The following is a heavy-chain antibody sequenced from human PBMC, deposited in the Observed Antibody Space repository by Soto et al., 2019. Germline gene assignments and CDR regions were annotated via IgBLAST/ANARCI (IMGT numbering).Heavy chain of an antibody. CDR2: IYHSGST. Sequence: SETLSLTCAVSGGSISSGGYSWSWIRQPPGKGLEWIGYIYHSGSTYYNPSLKSRVTISVDTSKNQFSLKLSSVTAADTAVYYCARKVRCSSTSCYGYYYYGMDVWAQGTTVTVS. CDR3: ARKVRCSSTSCYGYYYYGMDV. V-gene: IGHV4-30-2*05. J-gene: IGHJ6*02. CDR1: GGSISSGGYS. D-gene: IGHD2-2*01.